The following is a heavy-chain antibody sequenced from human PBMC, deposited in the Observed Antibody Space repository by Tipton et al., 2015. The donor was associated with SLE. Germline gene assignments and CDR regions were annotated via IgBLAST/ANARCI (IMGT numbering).Heavy chain of an antibody. J-gene: IGHJ3*01. Sequence: SLRLCCAASGFTFNTHGMSWLRQAPGKGLEWVAAITDRGDGATYADSVKGRFTMSRDNSKNTLHLQMNSLRAEDTATYYCAKPFSPAGAYLPYGVWGQGTVVTVSS. D-gene: IGHD7-27*01. CDR1: GFTFNTHG. CDR2: ITDRGDGA. V-gene: IGHV3-23*01. CDR3: AKPFSPAGAYLPYGV.